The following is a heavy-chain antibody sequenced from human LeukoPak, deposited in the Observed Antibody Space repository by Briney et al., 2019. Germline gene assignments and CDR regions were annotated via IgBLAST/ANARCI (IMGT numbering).Heavy chain of an antibody. Sequence: GESLKISCKGSGYSFTNYWIGWVRQMPGKGLEWMGIIYPGDSDTRCSPSFHGQVTISADKSISTAYLQWSSLKASDTAMYYCASSPGIAVAGGGWAFDIWGQGTMVTVSS. CDR2: IYPGDSDT. V-gene: IGHV5-51*01. CDR3: ASSPGIAVAGGGWAFDI. J-gene: IGHJ3*02. D-gene: IGHD6-19*01. CDR1: GYSFTNYW.